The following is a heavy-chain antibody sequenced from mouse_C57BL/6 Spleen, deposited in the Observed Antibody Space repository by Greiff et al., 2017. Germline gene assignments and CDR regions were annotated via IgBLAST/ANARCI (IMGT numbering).Heavy chain of an antibody. J-gene: IGHJ4*01. D-gene: IGHD1-1*01. CDR3: ARDGYYGILMDY. CDR1: GFTFSDYY. CDR2: INYDGSST. V-gene: IGHV5-16*01. Sequence: EVKLVESEGGLVQPGSSMKLSCTASGFTFSDYYMAWVRQVPEKGLEWVANINYDGSSTYYLDSLKSRFIISRDNAKNILYLQMSSLKSEDTATYYCARDGYYGILMDYWGQGTSVTVSS.